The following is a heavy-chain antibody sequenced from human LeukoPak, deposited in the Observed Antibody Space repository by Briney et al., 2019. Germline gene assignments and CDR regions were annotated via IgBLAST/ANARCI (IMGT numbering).Heavy chain of an antibody. D-gene: IGHD2-2*02. CDR1: GYSISSGYY. J-gene: IGHJ4*02. Sequence: PSETLSLTCAVSGYSISSGYYWGWIRQPPGKGLEWIGSIYHSGSTYYNPSLKSRVTMSVDTSKNQFSLKLSSVTAADTAVYYCARDNCSSTSCYNNYFDYWGQGTLVTVSS. V-gene: IGHV4-38-2*02. CDR2: IYHSGST. CDR3: ARDNCSSTSCYNNYFDY.